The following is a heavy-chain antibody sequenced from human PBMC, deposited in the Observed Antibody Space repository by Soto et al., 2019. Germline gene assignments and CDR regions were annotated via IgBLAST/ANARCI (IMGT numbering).Heavy chain of an antibody. J-gene: IGHJ4*02. CDR1: GFTFSSYA. Sequence: GGSLRLSCAASGFTFSSYAMSWVRQAPGKGLEWVSAISGSGGSTYYADSVKGRFTISRDNSKNTLYLQMNSLRAEDTAVYYCAKGAYCSSTSCYTPLSTSYWGQGTLVTVSS. D-gene: IGHD2-2*02. V-gene: IGHV3-23*01. CDR3: AKGAYCSSTSCYTPLSTSY. CDR2: ISGSGGST.